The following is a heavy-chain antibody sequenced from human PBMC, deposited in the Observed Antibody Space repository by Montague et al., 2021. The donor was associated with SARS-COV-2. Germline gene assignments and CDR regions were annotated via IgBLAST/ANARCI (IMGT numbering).Heavy chain of an antibody. CDR1: GGCICRYY. V-gene: IGHV4-59*13. Sequence: SETLSLTCTISGGCICRYYWSWTRQPPGKGLEWIGYIDYSGSTKYNPSLKSRVTISVDTSKNQFSLKLNSVTAADTAVYYCARELGYDSSGYYAYFDYWGQGTLVNVSS. J-gene: IGHJ4*02. CDR3: ARELGYDSSGYYAYFDY. CDR2: IDYSGST. D-gene: IGHD3-22*01.